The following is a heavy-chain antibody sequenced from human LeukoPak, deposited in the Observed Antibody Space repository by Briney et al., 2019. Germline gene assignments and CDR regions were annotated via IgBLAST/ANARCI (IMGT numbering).Heavy chain of an antibody. CDR2: ISNSGYT. D-gene: IGHD3-22*01. CDR1: GFTFSTYS. J-gene: IGHJ4*02. V-gene: IGHV3-21*01. CDR3: ARDRTMTGDRGIDY. Sequence: GGSLRLSCATPGFTFSTYSMNWVRQAPGKGLEWVSAISNSGYTYYADSLKGRVTISRDNAKSSPYLQMNSLRAEDTAVYYCARDRTMTGDRGIDYWGQGTPVTVSS.